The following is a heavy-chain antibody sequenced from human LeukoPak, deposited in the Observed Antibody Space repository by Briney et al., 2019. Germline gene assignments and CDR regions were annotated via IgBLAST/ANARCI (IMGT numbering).Heavy chain of an antibody. CDR3: ARGVPKTSYYYYYMDV. Sequence: GGSLRLSCEVSGFTCSDYSMNWVRQAPGKGLEWVSYISSSGYTINYADSVKGRFTISRDNAKNSLYLQMNSLRAEDTAVYYCARGVPKTSYYYYYMDVWGKGTTVTVSS. CDR2: ISSSGYTI. J-gene: IGHJ6*03. CDR1: GFTCSDYS. V-gene: IGHV3-48*01. D-gene: IGHD4-11*01.